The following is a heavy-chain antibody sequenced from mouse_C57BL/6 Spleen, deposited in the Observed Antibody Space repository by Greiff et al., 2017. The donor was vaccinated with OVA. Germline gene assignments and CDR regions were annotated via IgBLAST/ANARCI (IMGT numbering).Heavy chain of an antibody. CDR2: IWGVGST. V-gene: IGHV2-6*01. CDR3: ASTIEGAMDY. CDR1: GFSLTSYG. J-gene: IGHJ4*01. Sequence: VKVVESGPGLVAPSQSLSITCTVSGFSLTSYGVDWVRQPPGKGLEWLGVIWGVGSTNYNSALKSRLSISKDNSKSQVFLKMNSLQTDDTAMYYCASTIEGAMDYWGQGTSVTVSS.